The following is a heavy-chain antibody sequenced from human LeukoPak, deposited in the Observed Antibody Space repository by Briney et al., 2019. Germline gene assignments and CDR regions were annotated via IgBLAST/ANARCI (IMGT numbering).Heavy chain of an antibody. D-gene: IGHD2-2*01. V-gene: IGHV3-48*03. CDR1: GFTFSSYE. Sequence: GGSLRLSCAASGFTFSSYEMNWVRQAPGKGLEWVSYISSSGSTIYYAGSVKGRFTISRDNAKNSLYLQMNSLRAEDTAVYYCARETDSTLFDYWGQGTLVTVSS. CDR2: ISSSGSTI. J-gene: IGHJ4*02. CDR3: ARETDSTLFDY.